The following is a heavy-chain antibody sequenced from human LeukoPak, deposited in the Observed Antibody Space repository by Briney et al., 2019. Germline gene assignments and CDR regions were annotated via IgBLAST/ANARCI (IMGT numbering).Heavy chain of an antibody. CDR1: GFTFSSHW. D-gene: IGHD3-16*01. J-gene: IGHJ4*02. CDR2: IKQDGSEK. Sequence: GGSLRLSCAASGFTFSSHWMGWVRQAPGKGLEWVANIKQDGSEKYYVDSVKGRFTLSRDNAKNSLYLRMNSLRAEDTAVYYCARSQLGAFDYWGQGTLVTVSS. CDR3: ARSQLGAFDY. V-gene: IGHV3-7*01.